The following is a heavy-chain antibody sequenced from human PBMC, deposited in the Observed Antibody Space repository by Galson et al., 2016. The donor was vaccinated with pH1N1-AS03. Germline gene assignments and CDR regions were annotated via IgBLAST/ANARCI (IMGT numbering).Heavy chain of an antibody. CDR1: GWSFNNYY. CDR3: ARGSYSSGWYRGRNAFDI. Sequence: ETLSLTCAVYGWSFNNYYWNWIRQSPGKGLEWVGEINHSGSTDYNPSLESRVTISVDPSKNQISLNLNSVTAADTAVYYCARGSYSSGWYRGRNAFDIWGQGTMVTVSS. J-gene: IGHJ3*02. D-gene: IGHD6-19*01. CDR2: INHSGST. V-gene: IGHV4-34*01.